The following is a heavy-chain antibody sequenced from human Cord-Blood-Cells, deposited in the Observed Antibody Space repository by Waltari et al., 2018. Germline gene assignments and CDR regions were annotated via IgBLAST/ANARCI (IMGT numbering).Heavy chain of an antibody. CDR2: IYTSGST. V-gene: IGHV4-61*09. Sequence: QVQLQESGPGLVKPSQTLSLTCPVPGGSISSGSYYWSWIRQPAGKGLEWIGYIYTSGSTNYNPSLKSRVTISVDTSKNQFSLKLSSVTAADTAVYYCARALEVDSSGYYGYWGQGTLVTVSS. CDR3: ARALEVDSSGYYGY. D-gene: IGHD3-22*01. J-gene: IGHJ4*02. CDR1: GGSISSGSYY.